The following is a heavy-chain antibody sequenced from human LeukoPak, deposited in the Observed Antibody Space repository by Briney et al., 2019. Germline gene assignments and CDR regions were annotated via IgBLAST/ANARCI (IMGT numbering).Heavy chain of an antibody. CDR1: GGSFSGYY. CDR2: IYYSGST. D-gene: IGHD1-26*01. Sequence: SETLSLTCAVYGGSFSGYYWSWIRQPPGKGLEWIGYIYYSGSTKYNPSLKSRVTILVDTSKNQFSLKVSSVTAADTAVYYCARGSGSPLYFDYWGRGTLVTVSS. J-gene: IGHJ4*02. CDR3: ARGSGSPLYFDY. V-gene: IGHV4-59*01.